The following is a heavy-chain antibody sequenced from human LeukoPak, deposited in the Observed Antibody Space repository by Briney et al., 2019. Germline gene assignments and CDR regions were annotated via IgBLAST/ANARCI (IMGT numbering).Heavy chain of an antibody. D-gene: IGHD3-3*01. CDR1: GGSISSGGYS. CDR3: ARAGVVTIFGVARRYYFDY. J-gene: IGHJ4*02. Sequence: SETLSLTCAVSGGSISSGGYSWSWIRQPPGKGLEWIGYIYYSGSTYYNPSLKSRVTISVDTSKNQFSLKLSSVTAADTAVYYCARAGVVTIFGVARRYYFDYWGQGTLVTVSS. V-gene: IGHV4-30-2*05. CDR2: IYYSGST.